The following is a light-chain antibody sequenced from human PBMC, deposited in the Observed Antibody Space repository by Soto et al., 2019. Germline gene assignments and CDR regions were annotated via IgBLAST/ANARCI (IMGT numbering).Light chain of an antibody. Sequence: ESVWTQSPGTLSLSPGERATLSCRAGQSITTNYLAWYQQRFGQAPRLLIHGASNRAAGIPDRFSGSGSGTDFTLTISRLEPEDFAVYYCQQYGSSITFGQGTRLEIK. CDR3: QQYGSSIT. CDR1: QSITTNY. J-gene: IGKJ5*01. CDR2: GAS. V-gene: IGKV3-20*01.